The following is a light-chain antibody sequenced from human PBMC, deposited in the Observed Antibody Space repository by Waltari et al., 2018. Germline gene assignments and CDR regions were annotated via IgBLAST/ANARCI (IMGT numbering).Light chain of an antibody. V-gene: IGLV2-23*03. CDR3: CSYARSSTFV. Sequence: QSALTQPASVSGSPGQSITIPRTGTSSDVGRYNLVSWYHPHPGEPPKLMIFEGSKRPSGVSNRFSGSKSGNTASLTISGLQAEDEADYYCCSYARSSTFVFGGGTKLTVL. J-gene: IGLJ2*01. CDR1: SSDVGRYNL. CDR2: EGS.